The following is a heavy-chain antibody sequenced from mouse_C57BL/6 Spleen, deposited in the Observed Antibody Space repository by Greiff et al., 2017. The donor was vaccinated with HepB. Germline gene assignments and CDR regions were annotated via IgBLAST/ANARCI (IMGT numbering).Heavy chain of an antibody. D-gene: IGHD3-3*01. CDR2: IRNKANGYTT. J-gene: IGHJ2*01. Sequence: EVKLVESGGGLVQPGGSLSLSCAASGFTFTDYYMSWVRQPPGTALEWLGFIRNKANGYTTEYSASVKGRFTISRDNSQSILYLQMNALRAEDSATYNCARYMRDVESFDYWGQGTTLTVSS. V-gene: IGHV7-3*01. CDR1: GFTFTDYY. CDR3: ARYMRDVESFDY.